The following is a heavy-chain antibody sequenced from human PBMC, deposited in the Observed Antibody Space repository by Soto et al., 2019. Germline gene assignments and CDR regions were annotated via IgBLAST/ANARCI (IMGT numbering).Heavy chain of an antibody. J-gene: IGHJ4*02. CDR1: GGSISSGGYY. CDR2: IYYSGST. Sequence: PSETLSLTCTVSGGSISSGGYYWSWIRQHPGKGLEWIGYIYYSGSTYYNPSLKSRVTISVDTSKNQFSLKLSSVTAADTAVYYCARGQTYYYGSGSYYGYWGQGTLVTVSS. D-gene: IGHD3-10*01. CDR3: ARGQTYYYGSGSYYGY. V-gene: IGHV4-31*03.